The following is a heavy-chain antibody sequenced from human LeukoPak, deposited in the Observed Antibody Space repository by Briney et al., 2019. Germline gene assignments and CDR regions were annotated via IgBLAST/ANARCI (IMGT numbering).Heavy chain of an antibody. J-gene: IGHJ4*02. Sequence: PSETLSLTCAVYGGSFSGYYWSWIRQPPGKGLEWIGKINHSGSTNYNPSLKSRVTISVDTSKNQFSLKLSSVTAADTAMYYCARRRGYNYGYWGQGTLVTVSS. CDR1: GGSFSGYY. D-gene: IGHD5-18*01. CDR2: INHSGST. CDR3: ARRRGYNYGY. V-gene: IGHV4-34*01.